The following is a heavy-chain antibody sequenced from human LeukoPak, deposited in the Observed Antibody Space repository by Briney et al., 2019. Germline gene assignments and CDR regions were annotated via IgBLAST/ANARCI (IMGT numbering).Heavy chain of an antibody. CDR1: GYNFTNRW. D-gene: IGHD3-9*01. Sequence: GESLKISCKGSGYNFTNRWIGWVRQMPGKGLEWMGIIYPGDSDTRYSPSFQGQVTISADKSISTAYLQWSSLKASDTAMYYCARVPDDLLTGPYYFDYWGQGTLVTVSS. J-gene: IGHJ4*02. CDR2: IYPGDSDT. CDR3: ARVPDDLLTGPYYFDY. V-gene: IGHV5-51*01.